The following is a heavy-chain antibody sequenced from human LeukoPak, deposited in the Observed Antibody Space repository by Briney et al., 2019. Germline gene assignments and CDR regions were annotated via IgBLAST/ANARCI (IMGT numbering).Heavy chain of an antibody. CDR2: IYTRGSA. J-gene: IGHJ4*02. CDR1: GASIKTYS. V-gene: IGHV4-4*07. CDR3: AREWHHVFDY. D-gene: IGHD5-12*01. Sequence: PETLSLTCTVSGASIKTYSWSWIRQPAGKGLEWIGHIYTRGSANYNPSLKSRVTMSVDTSKNQFSLRLSSVTAAVTAIYYCAREWHHVFDYWGQGILVTVSS.